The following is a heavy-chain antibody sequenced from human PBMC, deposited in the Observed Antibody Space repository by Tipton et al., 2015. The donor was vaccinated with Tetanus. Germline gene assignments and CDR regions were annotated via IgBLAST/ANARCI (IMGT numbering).Heavy chain of an antibody. D-gene: IGHD3-22*01. V-gene: IGHV1-69*01. CDR3: ARGMYYYDSSGYYDIDY. CDR2: IIPIFGTA. Sequence: QLVQSGAEVKKPGSSVKVSCKASGGTFSSYAISWVRQAPGQGFEWMGGIIPIFGTANYAQKFQGRVTITADESTSTAYMELSSLRSEDTAVYYCARGMYYYDSSGYYDIDYWGQGTLVTVSS. J-gene: IGHJ4*02. CDR1: GGTFSSYA.